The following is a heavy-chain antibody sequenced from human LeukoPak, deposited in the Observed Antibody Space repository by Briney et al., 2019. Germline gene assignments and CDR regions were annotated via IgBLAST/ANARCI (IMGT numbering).Heavy chain of an antibody. J-gene: IGHJ4*02. D-gene: IGHD5/OR15-5a*01. CDR1: GFTFSSYA. CDR3: ATKVSYREYFDY. CDR2: IGGSGENR. Sequence: PGGSLRLSCAASGFTFSSYAMSWVRQAPGSGLEVVAVIGGSGENRYYGDSVKGRFTISRDNSKNTLSLEMNSLRAEDTAVYYCATKVSYREYFDYWGQGSLVTASS. V-gene: IGHV3-23*02.